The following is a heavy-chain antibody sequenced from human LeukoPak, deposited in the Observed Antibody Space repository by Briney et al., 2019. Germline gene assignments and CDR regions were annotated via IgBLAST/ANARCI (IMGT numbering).Heavy chain of an antibody. J-gene: IGHJ4*02. D-gene: IGHD1-26*01. CDR1: GAYLSVGTYY. CDR3: ARRGGSGRAFDY. Sequence: SDTLSLTCSVSGAYLSVGTYYWAWIRQPPGKGLEWIGSIYYTGSTYDNPSLKSRVTISVDTSKNQFSLKLSSVTAADTAVYYCARRGGSGRAFDYWGQGTLVTVSS. V-gene: IGHV4-39*01. CDR2: IYYTGST.